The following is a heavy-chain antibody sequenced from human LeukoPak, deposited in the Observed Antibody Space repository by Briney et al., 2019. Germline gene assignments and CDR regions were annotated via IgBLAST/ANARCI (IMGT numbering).Heavy chain of an antibody. CDR1: GGSISTYY. J-gene: IGHJ2*01. Sequence: SETLSLTCTVSGGSISTYYWSWIRQPPGKGLEWIGYIYYTGSTNYNPSLKSRVTISLDTSRNQFSLKLSSVTAADTAVYYCARHPSRWGPVGYFDLWGRGTLFPVSS. V-gene: IGHV4-59*08. D-gene: IGHD7-27*01. CDR3: ARHPSRWGPVGYFDL. CDR2: IYYTGST.